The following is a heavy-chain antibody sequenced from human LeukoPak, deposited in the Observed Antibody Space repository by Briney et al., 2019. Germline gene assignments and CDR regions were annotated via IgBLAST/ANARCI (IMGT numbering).Heavy chain of an antibody. D-gene: IGHD2-21*01. CDR2: IYYSGST. CDR3: ARVNVIPRLRYGMDV. J-gene: IGHJ6*02. V-gene: IGHV4-59*12. CDR1: GGSISSYY. Sequence: SETLSLTCTVSGGSISSYYWSWIRQPPGKGLEWIGYIYYSGSTNYNPSLKSRVTISVDTSRNQFSLKLSSVTAADTAVYYCARVNVIPRLRYGMDVWGQGTTVTVSS.